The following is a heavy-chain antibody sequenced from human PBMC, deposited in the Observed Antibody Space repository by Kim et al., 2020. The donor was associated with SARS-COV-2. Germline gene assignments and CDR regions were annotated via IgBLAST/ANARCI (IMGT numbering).Heavy chain of an antibody. CDR1: GFTFSSYW. J-gene: IGHJ4*02. V-gene: IGHV3-7*01. CDR3: ARLGDGSSWQFDY. CDR2: IKQDGSEK. D-gene: IGHD6-13*01. Sequence: GGSLRLSCAASGFTFSSYWVSWVRQAPGKGLEWVANIKQDGSEKYYVDSLKGRFTISRDNAKNSLYLQMNSLRADDTAVYYCARLGDGSSWQFDYWGQGT.